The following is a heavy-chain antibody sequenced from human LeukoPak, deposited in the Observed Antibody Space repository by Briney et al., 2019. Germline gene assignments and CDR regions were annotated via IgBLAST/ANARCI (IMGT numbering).Heavy chain of an antibody. CDR1: GFTFSSYW. CDR3: AREGGSSGWYDAFHI. J-gene: IGHJ3*02. Sequence: GGSPRLSCAAAGFTFSSYWMSWVRQAPGKGLEWVANIKQDGSEKYYVDSVKGRFTISRDNTKNLVYLQINSLRAEDTAVHYCAREGGSSGWYDAFHIWGQGTMVTVSS. CDR2: IKQDGSEK. V-gene: IGHV3-7*01. D-gene: IGHD6-19*01.